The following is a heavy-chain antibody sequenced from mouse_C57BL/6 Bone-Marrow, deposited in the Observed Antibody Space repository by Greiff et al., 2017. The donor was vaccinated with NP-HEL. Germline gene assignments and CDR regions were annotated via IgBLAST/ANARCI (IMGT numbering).Heavy chain of an antibody. D-gene: IGHD2-2*01. CDR1: GYTFTSYG. Sequence: QVQLQQSGAELARPGASVKLSCKASGYTFTSYGISWVKQRTGQGLEWIGEIYPRSGNTYYNEKLKGKATMTADKSSSTAYMELRSLTSEDSAVYFCARWFYGYDDDGRYYFDYWGQGTTLTVSS. J-gene: IGHJ2*01. V-gene: IGHV1-81*01. CDR3: ARWFYGYDDDGRYYFDY. CDR2: IYPRSGNT.